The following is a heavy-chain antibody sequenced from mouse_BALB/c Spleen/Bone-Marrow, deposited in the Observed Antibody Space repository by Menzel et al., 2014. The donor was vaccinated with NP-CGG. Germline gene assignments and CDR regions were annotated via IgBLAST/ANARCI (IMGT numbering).Heavy chain of an antibody. CDR2: ISYSGST. Sequence: EVNVVESGPSLVKPSQTLSPTCSVTGDSITSGYWNWIRKFPGNKLEYMGYISYSGSTYYNPSLKSRISITRDTSKNQYYLQLNSVTTEDTATYYCAITTVVATDYWGQGTSVTVSS. CDR3: AITTVVATDY. CDR1: GDSITSGY. D-gene: IGHD1-1*01. J-gene: IGHJ4*01. V-gene: IGHV3-8*02.